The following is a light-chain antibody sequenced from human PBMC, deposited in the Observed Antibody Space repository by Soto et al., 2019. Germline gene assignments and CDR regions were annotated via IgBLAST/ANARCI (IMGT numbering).Light chain of an antibody. V-gene: IGKV3-15*01. CDR1: QSVSSN. J-gene: IGKJ1*01. CDR3: QQYHNWPPGT. Sequence: EILMTQSPVTLSVSPGERAALSCRASQSVSSNLAWYQQKYGQAPRLLIYGASTRATGIPARFSGSGSGTEFTLTISSLQSEDFAVYYCQQYHNWPPGTFGQGTKVEIK. CDR2: GAS.